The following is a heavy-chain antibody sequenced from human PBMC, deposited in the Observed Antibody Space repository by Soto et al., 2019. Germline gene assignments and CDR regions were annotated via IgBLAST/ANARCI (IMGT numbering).Heavy chain of an antibody. CDR3: ASGQLERRGKHITMIVVADYYYYYGMDV. CDR2: ISYDGSNK. D-gene: IGHD3-22*01. J-gene: IGHJ6*02. Sequence: GGSLRLSCAASGFTFSSYAMHWVRQAPGKGLEWVAVISYDGSNKYYADSVKGRFTISRDNSKNTLYLQMNSLRAEDTAVYYCASGQLERRGKHITMIVVADYYYYYGMDVWGQGTTVTVSS. V-gene: IGHV3-30-3*01. CDR1: GFTFSSYA.